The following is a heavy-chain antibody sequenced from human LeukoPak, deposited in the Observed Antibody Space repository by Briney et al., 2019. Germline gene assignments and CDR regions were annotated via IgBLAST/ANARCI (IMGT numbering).Heavy chain of an antibody. D-gene: IGHD2-21*01. CDR3: AKAPVTSCRGAFCYPFDY. CDR1: GLSLNNYA. V-gene: IGHV3-23*01. J-gene: IGHJ4*01. Sequence: EGSLRLSCTASGLSLNNYAMSWVRQVPGKGLEWVSASSSSDDGKWYAESVRGRFTISRDTSKNTVYLQMNSLRVEDAGVYYCAKAPVTSCRGAFCYPFDYWGHGTLVTVSS. CDR2: SSSSDDGK.